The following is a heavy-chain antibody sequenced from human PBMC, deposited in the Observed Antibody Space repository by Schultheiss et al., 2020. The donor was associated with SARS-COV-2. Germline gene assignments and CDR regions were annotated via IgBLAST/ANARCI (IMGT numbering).Heavy chain of an antibody. J-gene: IGHJ4*02. CDR1: GGSISSYY. D-gene: IGHD2-21*01. Sequence: SETLSLTCTVSGGSISSYYWSWIRQPPGKGLEWIGEINHSGSTNYNPSLKSRVTISVDKSKNQFSLKLSSVTAADTAVYYCARDRGGGDYYFDYWGQGTLVTVSS. CDR2: INHSGST. CDR3: ARDRGGGDYYFDY. V-gene: IGHV4-59*01.